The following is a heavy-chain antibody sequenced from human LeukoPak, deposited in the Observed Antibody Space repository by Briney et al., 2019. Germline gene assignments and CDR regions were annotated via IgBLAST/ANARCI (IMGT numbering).Heavy chain of an antibody. V-gene: IGHV1-8*01. D-gene: IGHD6-19*01. J-gene: IGHJ4*02. CDR3: ARDRDRYSSGWYSL. CDR2: MNPNSGNT. Sequence: ASVKVSCKASGYTFTSYDINWVRQATGQGLEWMGWMNPNSGNTGYAQKFQGRVTMTRNTSISTAYMELSSLRSEDTAVYYCARDRDRYSSGWYSLWGQGTLVTVSS. CDR1: GYTFTSYD.